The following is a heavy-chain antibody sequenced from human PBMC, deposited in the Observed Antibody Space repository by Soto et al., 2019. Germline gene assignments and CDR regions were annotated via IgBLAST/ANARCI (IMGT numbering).Heavy chain of an antibody. J-gene: IGHJ6*02. Sequence: QVQLVQSGAEVKKPGSSVKVSCKASGGTFSSYAISWVRQAPGQGLEWMGGIIPICGTANYAQKFQGRGTITADKSTSSAYMELSCLRSEDTAVYYCARVPIGYCSGGSCYSDYYYYGMDVWGQGTTVAVSS. CDR3: ARVPIGYCSGGSCYSDYYYYGMDV. V-gene: IGHV1-69*06. CDR2: IIPICGTA. CDR1: GGTFSSYA. D-gene: IGHD2-15*01.